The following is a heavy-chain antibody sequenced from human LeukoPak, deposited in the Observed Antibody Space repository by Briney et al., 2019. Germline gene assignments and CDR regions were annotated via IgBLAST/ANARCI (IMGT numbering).Heavy chain of an antibody. V-gene: IGHV4-34*01. D-gene: IGHD3-16*01. CDR2: IDYLGRT. J-gene: IGHJ4*02. CDR1: GESFRHYY. Sequence: PSETLSLTCAVYGESFRHYYWTWIRQTSAKGLEWIGEIDYLGRTSYNPSLKSRLTISVDTSKNQFSLRLSSITAADTAVYYCARLVWCSATICTGPFDVWGQGTLVAVSS. CDR3: ARLVWCSATICTGPFDV.